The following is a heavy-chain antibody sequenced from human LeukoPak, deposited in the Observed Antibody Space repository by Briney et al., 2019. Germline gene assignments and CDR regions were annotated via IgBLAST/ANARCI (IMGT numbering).Heavy chain of an antibody. Sequence: GGSLRLSCAASGFTFSSYAMSWVRQAPGKGLEWVSAISGSGGSTYYADSVKGRFTISRDNSKNSLYLQMNSLRAEDTAVYYCARDDAPSSGGREFDYWGQGTLVTVSS. V-gene: IGHV3-23*01. D-gene: IGHD6-6*01. J-gene: IGHJ4*02. CDR2: ISGSGGST. CDR1: GFTFSSYA. CDR3: ARDDAPSSGGREFDY.